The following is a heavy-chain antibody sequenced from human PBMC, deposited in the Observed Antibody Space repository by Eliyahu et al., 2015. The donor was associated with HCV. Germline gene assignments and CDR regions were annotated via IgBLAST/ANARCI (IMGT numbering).Heavy chain of an antibody. V-gene: IGHV3-33*01. J-gene: IGHJ6*02. CDR2: IWYDGNNK. CDR3: ARGQSPSNMDV. CDR1: GFTFSNYG. Sequence: QVQVVESGGGVVQPGRSLRLSXAASGFTFSNYGMHWVRQAPGKGLEWVAIIWYDGNNKYYADSVKGRFTISRDNSKNTLYLQMNSLRAEDTAVYYCARGQSPSNMDVWGQGTTVTVSS.